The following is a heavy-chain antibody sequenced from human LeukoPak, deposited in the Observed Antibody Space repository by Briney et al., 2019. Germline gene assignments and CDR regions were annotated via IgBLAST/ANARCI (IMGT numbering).Heavy chain of an antibody. CDR2: ISSDGSSA. CDR1: GFTFSNYW. J-gene: IGHJ4*02. Sequence: AGGSLRLSCAASGFTFSNYWMHWVRQAPGKGLVWVSRISSDGSSATYADSVKGRFTISRDNAKNTLYLQMNSLRAEDTAVYYCARVFAGYFDYWGQGTLVTVSS. CDR3: ARVFAGYFDY. D-gene: IGHD2-21*01. V-gene: IGHV3-74*01.